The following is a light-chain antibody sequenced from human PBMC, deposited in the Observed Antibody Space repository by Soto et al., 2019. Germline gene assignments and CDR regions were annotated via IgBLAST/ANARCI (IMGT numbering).Light chain of an antibody. CDR1: QSVGSN. CDR3: QQYHRWPLT. V-gene: IGKV3-15*01. J-gene: IGKJ4*01. CDR2: DIS. Sequence: EIVMTQSPATLSVSPGERATLSCRASQSVGSNLAWYQQKPGQAPRLLIYDISTRATGIPARFSGSGSGTEFILTISSLQSEDFVVYYCQQYHRWPLTFGGGTKVDIK.